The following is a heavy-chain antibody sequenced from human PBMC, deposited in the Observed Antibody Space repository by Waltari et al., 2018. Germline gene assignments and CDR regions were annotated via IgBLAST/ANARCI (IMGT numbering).Heavy chain of an antibody. CDR1: GGSISSSSYH. D-gene: IGHD6-13*01. CDR3: AKGLSHLVISSWYLDFDY. J-gene: IGHJ4*02. CDR2: IYYSGST. V-gene: IGHV4-39*01. Sequence: LQLQESGPGLVKPSETLSLTCTVSGGSISSSSYHWGWIRQPPGKGLEWIGSIYYSGSTYYNPSLKSRVTISVDTSKNQFSLKLSSVTAADTAVYYCAKGLSHLVISSWYLDFDYWGQGTLVTVSS.